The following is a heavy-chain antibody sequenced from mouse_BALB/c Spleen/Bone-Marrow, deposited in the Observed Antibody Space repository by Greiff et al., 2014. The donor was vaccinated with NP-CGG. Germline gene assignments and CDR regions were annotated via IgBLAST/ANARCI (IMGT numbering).Heavy chain of an antibody. J-gene: IGHJ3*01. V-gene: IGHV14-3*02. CDR3: AHDAPFAY. CDR2: IDPANGNT. Sequence: VHVKQSGAELVKPGASVKLSCTTSGFNIKDTYIHWVKQRPEQGLEWIGRIDPANGNTKYDPEFQGKATITADTSPNTAYLHLSSLTSEDTAVYSCAHDAPFAYWGQGTLVTVSA. CDR1: GFNIKDTY. D-gene: IGHD2-3*01.